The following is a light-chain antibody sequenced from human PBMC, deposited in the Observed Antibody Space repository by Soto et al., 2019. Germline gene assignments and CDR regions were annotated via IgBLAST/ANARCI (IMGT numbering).Light chain of an antibody. CDR2: GTS. CDR3: QQSAITPPYT. V-gene: IGKV1-39*01. CDR1: QTIGRS. Sequence: DLPLTQSPSSLSASIGDRVTITCRASQTIGRSLNWYQHKPGTAPKLLIYGTSILQSGVPSRFSGSGSETDFTLTISSLQPDDIGTYYCQQSAITPPYTFGQGTRLEI. J-gene: IGKJ2*01.